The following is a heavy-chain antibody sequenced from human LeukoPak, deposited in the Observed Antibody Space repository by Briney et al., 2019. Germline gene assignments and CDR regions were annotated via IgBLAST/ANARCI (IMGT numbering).Heavy chain of an antibody. J-gene: IGHJ4*02. CDR1: GYTFTSYY. CDR3: ARGFRSTSRTIVATLLGY. Sequence: ASVKVSCKASGYTFTSYYMHWVRQAPGQGLEWMGIINPSGGSTSYAQKFQGRVTMTRDMSTSTDYMELRSLRSEDTAVYYCARGFRSTSRTIVATLLGYGGQGTRVTVSS. D-gene: IGHD5-12*01. CDR2: INPSGGST. V-gene: IGHV1-46*01.